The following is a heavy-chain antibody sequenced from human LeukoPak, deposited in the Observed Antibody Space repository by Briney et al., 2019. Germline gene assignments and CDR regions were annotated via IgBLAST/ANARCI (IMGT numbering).Heavy chain of an antibody. D-gene: IGHD3-9*01. J-gene: IGHJ6*03. Sequence: GGSLRLSCAASGFTFSNYNMNWVRQAPGKGLEWVSSISSSSSYIYYADSVKGRFTISRDNAKNSLYLQMNSLRAEDTAVYYCARANDNYYYYYMDVWGKGTTVTISS. CDR3: ARANDNYYYYYMDV. CDR1: GFTFSNYN. CDR2: ISSSSSYI. V-gene: IGHV3-21*01.